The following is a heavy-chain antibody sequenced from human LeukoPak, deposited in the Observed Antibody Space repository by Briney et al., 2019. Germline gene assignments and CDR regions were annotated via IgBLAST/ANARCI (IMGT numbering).Heavy chain of an antibody. CDR1: GGSISSSSYY. D-gene: IGHD3-3*01. CDR2: IYHSGST. J-gene: IGHJ3*02. V-gene: IGHV4-30-2*01. CDR3: ARGPKFRITIFGVVIRADAFDI. Sequence: PSETLSLTCTVPGGSISSSSYYWGWVRQPPGKGLEWIGYIYHSGSTYYNPSLKSRVTISVDRSKNQFSLKLSSVTAADTAVYYCARGPKFRITIFGVVIRADAFDIWGQGTMVTVSS.